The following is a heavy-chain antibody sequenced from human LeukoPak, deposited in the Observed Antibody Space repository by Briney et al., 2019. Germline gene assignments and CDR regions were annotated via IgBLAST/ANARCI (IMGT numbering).Heavy chain of an antibody. V-gene: IGHV3-21*01. CDR2: ISGTGNYI. Sequence: GGSLRLSCAASGFTLSSYSMNWVRQAPGKGLEWVSSISGTGNYIYYADSVKGRFTISRDSAKNSLYLQMNSLRAADTAVYYCARDRSGGPDAFDIWGQGTMVTVSS. CDR3: ARDRSGGPDAFDI. CDR1: GFTLSSYS. J-gene: IGHJ3*02. D-gene: IGHD2-15*01.